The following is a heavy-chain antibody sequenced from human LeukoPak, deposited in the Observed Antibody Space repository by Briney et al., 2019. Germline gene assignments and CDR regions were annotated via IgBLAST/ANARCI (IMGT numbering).Heavy chain of an antibody. CDR3: ARFYSSGWSPTFDY. V-gene: IGHV3-66*01. D-gene: IGHD6-19*01. Sequence: GGSLRLSCAASGFTVSSNYMSWVRQAPGKGLEWVSVIYSGGSTYYADSVKGRFTISRDNSKNTLYLQMNSLRAEDTAVYYCARFYSSGWSPTFDYWGQGTLVTVSS. CDR1: GFTVSSNY. CDR2: IYSGGST. J-gene: IGHJ4*02.